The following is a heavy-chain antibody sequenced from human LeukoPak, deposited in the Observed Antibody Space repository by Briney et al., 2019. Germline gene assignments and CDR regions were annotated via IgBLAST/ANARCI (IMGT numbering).Heavy chain of an antibody. J-gene: IGHJ6*02. V-gene: IGHV1-69*13. Sequence: SVKVSCKASGGTFSSYAITWVRQAPGQGLEWMGGIIPIFGTTSYAQNFQGRVTITADESTTTAYIELSSLRSEDTAVYYCARTRSGCSTTNCYPYDMDVWGQGTTVAVSS. CDR3: ARTRSGCSTTNCYPYDMDV. D-gene: IGHD2-2*01. CDR1: GGTFSSYA. CDR2: IIPIFGTT.